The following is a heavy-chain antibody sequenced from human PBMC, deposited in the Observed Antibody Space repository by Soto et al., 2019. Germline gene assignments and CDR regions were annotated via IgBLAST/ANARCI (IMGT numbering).Heavy chain of an antibody. D-gene: IGHD6-6*01. Sequence: SETLSLTCTVSGGSISSYYWSWIRQPPGKGLEWIGYIYYSGSTNYNPSLKSRVTISVDTSKNQFSLKLSSVTAADTAVYYCARSLAARGGNWFDPWGQGPMVTV. CDR3: ARSLAARGGNWFDP. J-gene: IGHJ5*02. CDR2: IYYSGST. V-gene: IGHV4-59*01. CDR1: GGSISSYY.